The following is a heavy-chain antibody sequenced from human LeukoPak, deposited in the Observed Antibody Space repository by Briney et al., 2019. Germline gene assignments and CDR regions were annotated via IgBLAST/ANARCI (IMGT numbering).Heavy chain of an antibody. J-gene: IGHJ4*02. CDR2: IAYDGSRA. D-gene: IGHD1-14*01. V-gene: IGHV3-33*08. CDR1: GFTVTTNY. CDR3: TRYNNDHFDY. Sequence: GGSLRLSCAASGFTVTTNYMTWVRQAPGKGLEWVAVIAYDGSRAFYADSVKGRFTISRDNSKNTMSVQMDDLRAEDTAVYYCTRYNNDHFDYWGQGTLVTVSS.